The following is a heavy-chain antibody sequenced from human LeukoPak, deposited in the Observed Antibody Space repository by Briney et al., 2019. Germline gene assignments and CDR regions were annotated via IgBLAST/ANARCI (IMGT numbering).Heavy chain of an antibody. Sequence: GGSLRLSCAASGFTFSSYGMHWVRQAPGKGLEWVAVISYDGSNKDYVDSVKGRFTISRDNSKNTLYLQMNSLRAKDTAVYYCARGTSYSPNWFDPWGQGTLVTVSS. D-gene: IGHD2-2*01. CDR3: ARGTSYSPNWFDP. CDR1: GFTFSSYG. J-gene: IGHJ5*02. V-gene: IGHV3-30*03. CDR2: ISYDGSNK.